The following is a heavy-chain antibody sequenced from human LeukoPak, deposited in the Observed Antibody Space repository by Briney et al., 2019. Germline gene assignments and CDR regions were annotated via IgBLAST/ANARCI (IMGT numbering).Heavy chain of an antibody. CDR1: GYSISSGYY. J-gene: IGHJ4*02. Sequence: SETLSLTCTVSGYSISSGYYWGWIRQPPGKGLEWIGSIYHSGSTYYNPSLKSRVTISVDTSKNQFSLKLSSVTAADTAVYYCARDTYYYDSSGEGRYFDYWGQGTLVTVSS. CDR2: IYHSGST. D-gene: IGHD3-22*01. V-gene: IGHV4-38-2*02. CDR3: ARDTYYYDSSGEGRYFDY.